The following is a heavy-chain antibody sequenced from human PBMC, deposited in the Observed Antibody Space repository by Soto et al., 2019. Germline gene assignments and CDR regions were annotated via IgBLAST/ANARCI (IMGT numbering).Heavy chain of an antibody. V-gene: IGHV3-21*01. D-gene: IGHD4-17*01. Sequence: EVQLVESGGGLVKPGGSLRLSCAASGFTFSSYSMNWVRQAPGKGLEWVSSISSSSSYIYYADSVKGRFTISRDNAKNSLYLQMNSRRAEDTAVYYCARAPTVTNDAFDIWGQGTMVTVSS. CDR3: ARAPTVTNDAFDI. CDR2: ISSSSSYI. CDR1: GFTFSSYS. J-gene: IGHJ3*02.